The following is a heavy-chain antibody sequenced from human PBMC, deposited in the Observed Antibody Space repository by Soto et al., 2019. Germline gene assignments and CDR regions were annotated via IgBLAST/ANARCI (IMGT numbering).Heavy chain of an antibody. CDR2: IIPILGTP. Sequence: QVRLVQSGAVVKMPGSSVKVSCKASGGTFSTSAFSWVRQAPGQGLEWMGGIIPILGTPNYAQKLQGRVTVTADETKSTVYMDLSCLRSEDSALYDCAVIHWSSSTNYMYYAIDVCGQGTTVTDSS. D-gene: IGHD3-3*01. V-gene: IGHV1-69*01. CDR3: AVIHWSSSTNYMYYAIDV. CDR1: GGTFSTSA. J-gene: IGHJ6*02.